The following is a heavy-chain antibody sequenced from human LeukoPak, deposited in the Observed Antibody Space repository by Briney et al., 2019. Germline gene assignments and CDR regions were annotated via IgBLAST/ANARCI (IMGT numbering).Heavy chain of an antibody. D-gene: IGHD1-26*01. Sequence: GGSLRLSCAASGFTFASYAMHWVRQAPGKGLEYVSLIYGDGGTTHYADSVKGRFGISRDNSKNSLYLQMNSLRTEDTAFSYCAQDWWGSYLSWGRGTLVTVSS. J-gene: IGHJ4*02. CDR3: AQDWWGSYLS. V-gene: IGHV3-43*02. CDR1: GFTFASYA. CDR2: IYGDGGTT.